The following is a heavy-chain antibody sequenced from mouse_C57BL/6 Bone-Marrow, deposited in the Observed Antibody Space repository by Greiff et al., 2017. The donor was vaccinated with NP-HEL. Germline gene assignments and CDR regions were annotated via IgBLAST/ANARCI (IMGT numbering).Heavy chain of an antibody. V-gene: IGHV1-72*01. CDR3: ARLSYYYGRGYFDV. CDR2: IAPNSGGT. CDR1: GYTFTSYW. D-gene: IGHD1-1*01. Sequence: QVQLQQPGAELVKPGASVKLSCKASGYTFTSYWMHWVKQRPGRGLEWIGRIAPNSGGTKYNEKFKSKATLTVDKPSSTAYMQLSSLTSEDSAVYYCARLSYYYGRGYFDVWGTGTTVTVSS. J-gene: IGHJ1*03.